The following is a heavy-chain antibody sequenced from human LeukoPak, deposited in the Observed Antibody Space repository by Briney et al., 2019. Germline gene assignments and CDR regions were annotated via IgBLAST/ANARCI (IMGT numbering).Heavy chain of an antibody. V-gene: IGHV3-30-3*01. D-gene: IGHD4-17*01. CDR3: ARAVTTGHWYFDL. Sequence: GESLRLSCAASGFTFTYAWMSWVRQAPGKGLEWVAVISYDVSNKYHADSVRGRFTISRDNPKNTLYLEMNSLREEDTAVYYCARAVTTGHWYFDLWGRGTLVTVSS. CDR1: GFTFTYAW. CDR2: ISYDVSNK. J-gene: IGHJ2*01.